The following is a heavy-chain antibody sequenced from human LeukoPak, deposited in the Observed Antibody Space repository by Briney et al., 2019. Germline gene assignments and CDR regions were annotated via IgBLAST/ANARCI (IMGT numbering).Heavy chain of an antibody. V-gene: IGHV3-53*01. CDR1: GFTVSSNY. J-gene: IGHJ5*02. CDR3: ARFPGSGSAFYP. Sequence: GGSLRLSCAASGFTVSSNYMSWVRQAPGKGLEWVSVIYSGGSTYYAGAVMGLFTISRGNSKNTLYLQMNSMRAEDTAVYYCARFPGSGSAFYPWGQGTLVTVSS. CDR2: IYSGGST. D-gene: IGHD3-10*01.